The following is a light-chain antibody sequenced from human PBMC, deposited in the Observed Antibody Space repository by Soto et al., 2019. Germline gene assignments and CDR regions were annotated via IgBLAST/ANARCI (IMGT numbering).Light chain of an antibody. Sequence: EVVLTQSPATLSLSPGERATLSCRASQSVRTYLAWYQQKPGQVPRLLIHDASSRATGIPDRFSGSGSGTDLTLTISSLEPEDFAVYYCQQRTNWPSSTFGQGTRLEI. V-gene: IGKV3-11*01. CDR3: QQRTNWPSST. CDR1: QSVRTY. J-gene: IGKJ5*01. CDR2: DAS.